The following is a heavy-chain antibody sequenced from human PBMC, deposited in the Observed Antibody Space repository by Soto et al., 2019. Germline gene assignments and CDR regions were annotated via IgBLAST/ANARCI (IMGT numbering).Heavy chain of an antibody. J-gene: IGHJ4*02. D-gene: IGHD5-12*01. Sequence: WWSLRLSCSASEFTFSSYAMSWVRQAPGKGLEWVSAISGSGGSTYYADSMKGRFTISRDNSKNTLYLQMNSLRAEDTAVYYCAKGWGYSGYDWLQFWGQGTLVTVSS. V-gene: IGHV3-23*01. CDR1: EFTFSSYA. CDR3: AKGWGYSGYDWLQF. CDR2: ISGSGGST.